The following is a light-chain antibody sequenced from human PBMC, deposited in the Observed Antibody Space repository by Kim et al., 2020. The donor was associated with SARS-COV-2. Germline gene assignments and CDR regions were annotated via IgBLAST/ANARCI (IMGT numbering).Light chain of an antibody. J-gene: IGLJ3*02. V-gene: IGLV1-47*01. Sequence: QSVLTQPPSASGTPGQRVTISCSGSSSNIGNNNVYWYQQLPGTAPKHLIYRNNQRPSGVPDRFSGSKSGTSASLAISGLRSEDEADYFCASWDDRLSGRVFGGGTQLTVL. CDR1: SSNIGNNN. CDR2: RNN. CDR3: ASWDDRLSGRV.